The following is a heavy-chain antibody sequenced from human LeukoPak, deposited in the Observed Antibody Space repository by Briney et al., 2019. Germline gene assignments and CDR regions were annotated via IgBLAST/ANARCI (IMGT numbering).Heavy chain of an antibody. CDR3: ARGRDYGGNSGVDY. V-gene: IGHV4-59*12. D-gene: IGHD4-23*01. CDR2: IYYSGST. Sequence: SETLSLTCTVSGGSISSYYWSWIRQPPGKGLEWIGYIYYSGSTNYNPSLKSRVTISVDTSKNQFSLKLSSVTAADTAVYYCARGRDYGGNSGVDYWGQGTLVTVSS. J-gene: IGHJ4*02. CDR1: GGSISSYY.